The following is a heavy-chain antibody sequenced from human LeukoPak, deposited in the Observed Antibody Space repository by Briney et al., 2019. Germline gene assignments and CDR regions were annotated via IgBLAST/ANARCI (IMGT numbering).Heavy chain of an antibody. D-gene: IGHD2-2*01. CDR1: GFTFSDYY. CDR2: ISSSGSTI. CDR3: ASYCSSTSCYGFDY. J-gene: IGHJ4*02. V-gene: IGHV3-11*01. Sequence: NPGGSLRLSCAVSGFTFSDYYMSWIRQAPGKGLGWVSYISSSGSTIYYADSVKGRFTISRDNAKNSLYLQMNSLRAEDTAVYYCASYCSSTSCYGFDYWGQRTLVTVSS.